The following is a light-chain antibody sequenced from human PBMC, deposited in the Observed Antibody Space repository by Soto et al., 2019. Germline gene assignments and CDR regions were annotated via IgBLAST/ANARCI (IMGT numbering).Light chain of an antibody. CDR1: QGISSY. J-gene: IGKJ4*01. CDR2: AAS. V-gene: IGKV1-9*01. CDR3: QQLNSYPLT. Sequence: IQLTQSPSSLSASVGDIVTITCRASQGISSYLSWYQQKPGKAPKLLIYAASTLQSGVPSRFSGSGSGTDFTLTISSLQPEDFANYYCQQLNSYPLTFGGGTKVEIK.